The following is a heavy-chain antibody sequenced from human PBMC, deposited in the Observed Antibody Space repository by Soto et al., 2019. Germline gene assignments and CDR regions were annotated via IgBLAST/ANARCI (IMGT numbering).Heavy chain of an antibody. J-gene: IGHJ4*02. D-gene: IGHD3-9*01. CDR3: LVDWTKKSIDY. CDR2: ISGSGGST. V-gene: IGHV3-23*01. CDR1: GFTFSSYA. Sequence: GVSLRLSCAASGFTFSSYAMSWVRQAPGKGLEWVSAISGSGGSTYYADSVKGRFTISRDNSKNTLYLQMNSLRAEDTAVYYCLVDWTKKSIDYWGQGTLVTVSS.